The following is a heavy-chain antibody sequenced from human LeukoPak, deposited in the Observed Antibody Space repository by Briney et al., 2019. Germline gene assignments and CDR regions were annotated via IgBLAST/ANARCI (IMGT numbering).Heavy chain of an antibody. Sequence: GGSLRLSCAASWFIVSSNYMSWVRQAPGKGLEWVSLIYSSGSTYYTASVKGRFTISRDHSKNTLYLQMNSLRAEDAALYYCARGLESCSSGSCFKDWGQGTLVTVSS. CDR3: ARGLESCSSGSCFKD. CDR1: WFIVSSNY. CDR2: IYSSGST. V-gene: IGHV3-53*01. D-gene: IGHD2-15*01. J-gene: IGHJ4*02.